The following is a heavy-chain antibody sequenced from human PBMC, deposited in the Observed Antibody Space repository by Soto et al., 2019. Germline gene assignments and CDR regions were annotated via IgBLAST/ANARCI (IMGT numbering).Heavy chain of an antibody. CDR1: GFTFSNYG. D-gene: IGHD1-26*01. Sequence: SLRLSCVGYGFTFSNYGMHWVRQPPGKGLEWVALISDDGDKRYYADSVRGRLIISRDNSKDTLYLQMNSLGPDDTAVYFCAKARVRIVGANSFDYWGQGTPVTVSS. CDR2: ISDDGDKR. CDR3: AKARVRIVGANSFDY. V-gene: IGHV3-30*18. J-gene: IGHJ4*02.